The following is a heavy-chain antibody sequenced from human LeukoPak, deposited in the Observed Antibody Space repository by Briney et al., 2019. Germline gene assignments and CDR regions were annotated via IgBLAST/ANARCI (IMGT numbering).Heavy chain of an antibody. CDR3: ARVAVADTDAFDI. D-gene: IGHD6-19*01. CDR1: GDSVSSNSAA. Sequence: SQTLSLTCAISGDSVSSNSAAWNWIRQSPSRGLEWLGRTYYRSKWCNDYAVSLKSRITINPDTSKNQISLQLNSVTPEDTAVYYCARVAVADTDAFDIWGQGTMVTVSS. CDR2: TYYRSKWCN. V-gene: IGHV6-1*01. J-gene: IGHJ3*02.